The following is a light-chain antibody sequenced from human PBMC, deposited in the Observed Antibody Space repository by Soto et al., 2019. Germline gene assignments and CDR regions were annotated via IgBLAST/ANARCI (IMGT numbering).Light chain of an antibody. CDR2: GAS. CDR3: QQYSSSLIT. J-gene: IGKJ5*01. Sequence: STQSPGTLSLSTGERAILSCRASQTISSNYLAWYQQKPGQAPRLLIYGASGRATGIPDRFSGSGSGTDFTLTISRLEPEDFAVYYCQQYSSSLITFGQGTRLEIK. V-gene: IGKV3-20*01. CDR1: QTISSNY.